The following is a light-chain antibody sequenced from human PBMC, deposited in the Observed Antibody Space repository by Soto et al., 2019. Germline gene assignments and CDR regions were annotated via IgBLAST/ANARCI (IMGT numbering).Light chain of an antibody. CDR2: GAS. CDR1: QNVDSNY. J-gene: IGKJ1*01. CDR3: QQYSSLSWT. Sequence: IELTQSPGTLSLSPGERATLSCRASQNVDSNYLAWYQQKPGQAPRLIIFGASGRATGIPDRFSGSGSGTDFTLTISRLEPEDFAVYYCQQYSSLSWTFGQGTKVDIK. V-gene: IGKV3-20*01.